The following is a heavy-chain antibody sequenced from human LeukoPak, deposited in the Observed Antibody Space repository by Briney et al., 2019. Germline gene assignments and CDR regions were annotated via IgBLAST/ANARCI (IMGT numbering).Heavy chain of an antibody. CDR2: IYYSGST. Sequence: SETLSLTCTVSGGSISSYYWSWIRQPPGKGLEWIGYIYYSGSTNYNPSLKSRVTISVDTSKNQFSLKLSSVTAADTAVYYCASAGDYEGWLDPWGQGTLVTVSS. J-gene: IGHJ5*02. CDR3: ASAGDYEGWLDP. CDR1: GGSISSYY. D-gene: IGHD4-17*01. V-gene: IGHV4-59*01.